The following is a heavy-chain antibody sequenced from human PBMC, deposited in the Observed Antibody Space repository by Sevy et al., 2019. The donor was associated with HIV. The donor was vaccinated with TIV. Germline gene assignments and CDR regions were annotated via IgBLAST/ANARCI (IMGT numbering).Heavy chain of an antibody. CDR1: EFTFSRYW. D-gene: IGHD3-22*01. J-gene: IGHJ4*02. CDR2: IKQDGSEK. V-gene: IGHV3-7*01. CDR3: ARLRDDSSGFHLDY. Sequence: GGSLRLSCAASEFTFSRYWTTWVRQAPGKGLEWVANIKQDGSEKYSVDSVKGRFTISRDNAKNSLYLQMNSLRAEDTAVYYCARLRDDSSGFHLDYWGQGTLVTVSS.